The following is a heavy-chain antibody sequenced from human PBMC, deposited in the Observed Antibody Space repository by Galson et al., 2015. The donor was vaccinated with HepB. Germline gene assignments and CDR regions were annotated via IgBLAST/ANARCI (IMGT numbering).Heavy chain of an antibody. CDR3: ARDAPLSVYSKGATGWFDP. V-gene: IGHV3-7*03. J-gene: IGHJ5*02. D-gene: IGHD4-11*01. CDR2: IKQDGSEK. Sequence: SLRLSCAASGFTFSSYDMHWVSQAPGKGLEWVANIKQDGSEKYYVDSVKGRFTISRDNAENSLYLQMNSLRAEDTAVYYCARDAPLSVYSKGATGWFDPWGQGTLVTVSS. CDR1: GFTFSSYD.